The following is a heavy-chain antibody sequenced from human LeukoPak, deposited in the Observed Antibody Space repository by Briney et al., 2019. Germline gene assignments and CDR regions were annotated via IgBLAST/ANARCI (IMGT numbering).Heavy chain of an antibody. D-gene: IGHD5-12*01. CDR2: ISGSGGST. Sequence: GGSLRLSCAASGFTFSSYWMSWVRQAPGKGLEWVSAISGSGGSTYYADSVKGRFTISRDNSKNTLYLQMNSLRAEDTAVYYCAKGWLRGYYGMDVWGKGTTVTVSS. V-gene: IGHV3-23*01. J-gene: IGHJ6*04. CDR3: AKGWLRGYYGMDV. CDR1: GFTFSSYW.